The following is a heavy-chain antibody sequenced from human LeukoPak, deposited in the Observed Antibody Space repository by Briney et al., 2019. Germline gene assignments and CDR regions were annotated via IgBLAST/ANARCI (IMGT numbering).Heavy chain of an antibody. V-gene: IGHV5-51*01. CDR1: GYSFPNYW. Sequence: PGESLQISCKVSGYSFPNYWIGWVRQMPGKGLEWMNIIYPGDSDTRYSPSFQGQVTISADKSNNTAYLQWSSLKASDTAMYYCARLTGSYYSAFDIWGQGTMVTVSS. D-gene: IGHD1-26*01. J-gene: IGHJ3*02. CDR3: ARLTGSYYSAFDI. CDR2: IYPGDSDT.